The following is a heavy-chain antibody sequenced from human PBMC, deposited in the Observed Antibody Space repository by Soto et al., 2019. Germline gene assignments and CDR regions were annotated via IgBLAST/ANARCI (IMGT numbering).Heavy chain of an antibody. Sequence: QVQLVQSGAEVKKPGASVKVSCKTSGYPFTSYGINWVRQAPGQGPEWMGWSSAYNGKTSYTQKFQGRVTMTTDTSTSTADMELRSLRSDDAAVDYCARDRLIAVTGLLHYWGQGTLVTVSS. CDR3: ARDRLIAVTGLLHY. CDR1: GYPFTSYG. J-gene: IGHJ4*02. D-gene: IGHD6-19*01. CDR2: SSAYNGKT. V-gene: IGHV1-18*01.